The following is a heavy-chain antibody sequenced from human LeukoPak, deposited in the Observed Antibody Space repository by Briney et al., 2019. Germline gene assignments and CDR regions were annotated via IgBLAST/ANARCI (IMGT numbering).Heavy chain of an antibody. J-gene: IGHJ6*02. D-gene: IGHD2-21*01. V-gene: IGHV3-74*01. CDR1: GFTFSSAW. Sequence: GGSLRLSCAASGFTFSSAWIHWVRHTQGQGLVWVSRINSDGSSTNYADSVKGRFTISRDNAKNMVNLQMNSLRAEDTAIYYCTRDYSYAMAVWGQGTTVTVSS. CDR3: TRDYSYAMAV. CDR2: INSDGSST.